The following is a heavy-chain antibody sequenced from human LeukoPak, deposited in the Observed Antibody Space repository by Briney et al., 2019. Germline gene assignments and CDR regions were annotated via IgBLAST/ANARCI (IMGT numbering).Heavy chain of an antibody. J-gene: IGHJ4*02. D-gene: IGHD3-3*01. CDR3: ARDAHPSRYYDFWSGYSYFDY. CDR1: GFTVSSTY. CDR2: IYSGGST. Sequence: GGSLRLSCAASGFTVSSTYMSWVRQAPGKGLEWVSVIYSGGSTYYADSVKGRFTISRDNAKNSLYLQMNSLRAEDTAVYYCARDAHPSRYYDFWSGYSYFDYWGQGTLVTVSS. V-gene: IGHV3-53*01.